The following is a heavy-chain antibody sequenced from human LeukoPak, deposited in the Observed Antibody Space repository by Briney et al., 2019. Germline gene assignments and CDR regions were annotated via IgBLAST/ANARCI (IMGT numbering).Heavy chain of an antibody. V-gene: IGHV5-51*01. D-gene: IGHD2-2*01. J-gene: IGHJ5*02. CDR2: IYPSDSDT. CDR1: GYSFTNYW. Sequence: GASLKISCEVSGYSFTNYWIVWVRQVPGKGREWMGIIYPSDSDTRYSPSFQGQVTISADTSISTAYLQWSSLKASDTATYYCARLALGYCTSSSCYRNNWFDPWGQGTLVTVSS. CDR3: ARLALGYCTSSSCYRNNWFDP.